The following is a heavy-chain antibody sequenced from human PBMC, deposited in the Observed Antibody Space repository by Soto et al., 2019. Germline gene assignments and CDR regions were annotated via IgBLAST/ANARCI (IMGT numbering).Heavy chain of an antibody. Sequence: ASVKVSCKASGYTFTSYAMRWVRQAPGQRLEWMGWINAGNGNTKYSQKFQGRVTITRDTSASTAYMELSSLRSEDTAVYYCAGDSSGTRSWYFDLWGRGTLVNVSS. CDR3: AGDSSGTRSWYFDL. CDR1: GYTFTSYA. CDR2: INAGNGNT. V-gene: IGHV1-3*01. J-gene: IGHJ2*01. D-gene: IGHD3-22*01.